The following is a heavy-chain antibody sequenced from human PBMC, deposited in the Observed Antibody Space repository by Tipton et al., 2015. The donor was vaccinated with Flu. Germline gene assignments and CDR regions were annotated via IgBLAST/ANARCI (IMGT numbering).Heavy chain of an antibody. Sequence: LRLSCIVSGGSISSYYWTWIRQPPGKGLEWIGYIHYSGSTNYNPSLRSRVTISVDTSKNQFSLKLSSVTAADTAVYYCARHCGYDVSGQQVFDPWGQGTLVTVSS. CDR2: IHYSGST. J-gene: IGHJ5*02. D-gene: IGHD5-12*01. CDR1: GGSISSYY. CDR3: ARHCGYDVSGQQVFDP. V-gene: IGHV4-59*08.